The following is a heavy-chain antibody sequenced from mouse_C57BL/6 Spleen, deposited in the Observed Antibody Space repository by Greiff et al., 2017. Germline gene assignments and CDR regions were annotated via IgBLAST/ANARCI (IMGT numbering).Heavy chain of an antibody. CDR3: ARDTTVDYYAMDY. V-gene: IGHV3-6*01. J-gene: IGHJ4*01. CDR1: GYSITSGYY. Sequence: EVKLVESGPGLVKPSQSLSLTCSVTGYSITSGYYWNWIRQFPGNKLEWMGYISYDGSNNYNPSLKNRISITRDTSKNQFFLKLNSVTTEDTATYYCARDTTVDYYAMDYWGQGTSVTVSS. CDR2: ISYDGSN. D-gene: IGHD1-1*01.